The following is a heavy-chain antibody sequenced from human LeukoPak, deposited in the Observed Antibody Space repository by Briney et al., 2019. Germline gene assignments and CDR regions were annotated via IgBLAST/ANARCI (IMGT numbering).Heavy chain of an antibody. CDR3: AKDNVADFWSGYFRCV. CDR1: GFTFNSYG. V-gene: IGHV3-33*06. Sequence: PGGSLRLSCVASGFTFNSYGIHWVRQTPGKGLEWVAVIWYDGSNKYYADSVKGRFTISRDNSKNTLYLQMNSLRAEDTAVYYCAKDNVADFWSGYFRCVWGQGTTVTVSS. D-gene: IGHD3-3*01. J-gene: IGHJ6*02. CDR2: IWYDGSNK.